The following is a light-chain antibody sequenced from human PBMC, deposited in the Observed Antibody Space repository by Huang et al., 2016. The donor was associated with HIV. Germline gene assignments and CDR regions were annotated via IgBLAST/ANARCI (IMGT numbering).Light chain of an antibody. CDR2: GAS. V-gene: IGKV3-20*01. CDR3: QQYDTSPLT. J-gene: IGKJ5*01. CDR1: QNINSAY. Sequence: EIVLTQSPGTLSLSPGERATLSCRASQNINSAYLAWYQQKPGQAPSLLIYGASNRVTGVPDRFSGSGSGTDFTLTINRLEPDDFAVFYCQQYDTSPLTFGQGTRLEIK.